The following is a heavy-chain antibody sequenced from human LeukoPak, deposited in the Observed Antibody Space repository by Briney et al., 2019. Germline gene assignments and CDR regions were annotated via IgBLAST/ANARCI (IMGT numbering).Heavy chain of an antibody. CDR1: GGSFSGYY. V-gene: IGHV4-34*01. J-gene: IGHJ4*02. Sequence: SETPSLTCAVYGGSFSGYYWSWIRQPPGKGLEWIGEINHSGSTNYNPSLKSRVTISVDTSKNQFSLKLSSVTAADTAVYYCGTATGRYWGQGTLVTVSS. CDR2: INHSGST. CDR3: GTATGRY. D-gene: IGHD3-10*01.